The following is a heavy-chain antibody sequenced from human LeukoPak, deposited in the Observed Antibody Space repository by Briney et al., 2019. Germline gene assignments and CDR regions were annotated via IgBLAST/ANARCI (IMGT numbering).Heavy chain of an antibody. CDR2: INPSGGST. V-gene: IGHV1-46*01. CDR1: GYTFTGYY. CDR3: ARDFNDFWSGYQPAYYYYYMDV. J-gene: IGHJ6*03. Sequence: ASVKVSCKASGYTFTGYYIHWVRQAPGQGLEWMGIINPSGGSTTYAQKFQGRVTMTRDTSTSTVYMEVSSLRSEDTAVYYCARDFNDFWSGYQPAYYYYYMDVWGIGTTVTVSS. D-gene: IGHD3-3*01.